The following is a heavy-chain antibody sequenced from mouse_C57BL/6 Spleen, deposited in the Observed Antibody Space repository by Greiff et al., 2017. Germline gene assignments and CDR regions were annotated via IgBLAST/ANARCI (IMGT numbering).Heavy chain of an antibody. V-gene: IGHV7-3*01. J-gene: IGHJ2*01. Sequence: EVQRVESGGGLVQPGGSLSLSCAASGFTFTDYYMSWVRQPPGEALEWLGFIRNKANGYTTEYSASVKGRFTISRDNSQSILYLQMNALGAEDSATYYCARFTTVVDYWGQGTTLTVSS. D-gene: IGHD1-1*01. CDR3: ARFTTVVDY. CDR2: IRNKANGYTT. CDR1: GFTFTDYY.